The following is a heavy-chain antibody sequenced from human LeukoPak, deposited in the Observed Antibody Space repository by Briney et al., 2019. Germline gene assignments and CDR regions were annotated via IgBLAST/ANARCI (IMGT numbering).Heavy chain of an antibody. D-gene: IGHD1-26*01. CDR2: FDPEDGET. V-gene: IGHV1-24*01. CDR1: GYTLTELS. J-gene: IGHJ1*01. Sequence: ASVKVSCKVSGYTLTELSMHWVRQAPGKGLEWMGGFDPEDGETIYAQKFQGRVTMTEDTSTDTAYMELSSLRSEDTAVYHCATDAGIVGATAEHFQHWGQGTLVTVSS. CDR3: ATDAGIVGATAEHFQH.